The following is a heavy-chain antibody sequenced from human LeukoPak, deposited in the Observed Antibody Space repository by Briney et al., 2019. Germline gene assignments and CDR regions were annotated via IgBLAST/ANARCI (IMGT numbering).Heavy chain of an antibody. Sequence: PSETLSLTCTVSGGSISSSSFYWGWIRQPPGKGLEWIGSIYYSGTTYYNTSLKSRVTVSVDTSENHFSLRLSSVTAADTAVYYCARDYYDSSGQNWYFDLWGRGTLVTVSS. V-gene: IGHV4-39*02. J-gene: IGHJ2*01. D-gene: IGHD3-22*01. CDR3: ARDYYDSSGQNWYFDL. CDR2: IYYSGTT. CDR1: GGSISSSSFY.